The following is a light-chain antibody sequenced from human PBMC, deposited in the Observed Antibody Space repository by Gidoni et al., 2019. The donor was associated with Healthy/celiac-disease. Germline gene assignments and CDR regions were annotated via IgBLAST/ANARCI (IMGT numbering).Light chain of an antibody. CDR1: QSVSSSY. V-gene: IGKV3-20*01. Sequence: EIVLTQSPGPLSLSPGERATLSCRASQSVSSSYLAWYQQKPGQAPRLLIYGASSRATGIPDRFSGSGSGTDFTLTIIRLEPEDFAVYYCQQYGSSPTFGQGTRLEIK. CDR3: QQYGSSPT. J-gene: IGKJ5*01. CDR2: GAS.